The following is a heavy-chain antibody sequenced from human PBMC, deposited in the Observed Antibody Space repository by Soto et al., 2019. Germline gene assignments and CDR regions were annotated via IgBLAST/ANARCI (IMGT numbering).Heavy chain of an antibody. CDR1: GFTFSSYW. V-gene: IGHV3-7*01. J-gene: IGHJ6*02. CDR2: IKQDGSEK. Sequence: PXASLQLSCAASGFTFSSYWMSWVRQAPGKGLEWVANIKQDGSEKYYVDSVKGRFTISRDNAKNSLYLQMNSLRAEDAAVYYCAVRYYYYGMDVWGQGTTVTV. CDR3: AVRYYYYGMDV.